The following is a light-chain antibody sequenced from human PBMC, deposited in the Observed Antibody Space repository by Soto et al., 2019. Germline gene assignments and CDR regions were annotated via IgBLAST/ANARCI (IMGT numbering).Light chain of an antibody. J-gene: IGLJ2*01. CDR1: SSDVGGYNY. CDR3: SSYAGSNNVV. Sequence: QSALTQPPSASGSPGQSVTISCTGTSSDVGGYNYVSWYQQHPGKAPKLMIYEVSKRPSGVPDRISGSKSGNTASLTVSGLQAEDEADYYCSSYAGSNNVVFGGGTQLIVL. CDR2: EVS. V-gene: IGLV2-8*01.